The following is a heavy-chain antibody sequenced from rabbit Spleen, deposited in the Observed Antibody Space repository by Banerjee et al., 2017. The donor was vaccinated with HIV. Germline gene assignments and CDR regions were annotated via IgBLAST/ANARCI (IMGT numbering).Heavy chain of an antibody. CDR1: GFSFSSDHY. J-gene: IGHJ4*01. Sequence: QSLEESGGDLVKPGASLTLTCTASGFSFSSDHYMCWVRQAPGKGLESIACIYAGSSSSTYYASWARGRFTISKTSSTTVTLQVTSLTAADTATYFCARGSATMTMVITGFFLALWGPGTLVTVS. D-gene: IGHD2-1*01. CDR3: ARGSATMTMVITGFFLAL. CDR2: IYAGSSSST. V-gene: IGHV1S40*01.